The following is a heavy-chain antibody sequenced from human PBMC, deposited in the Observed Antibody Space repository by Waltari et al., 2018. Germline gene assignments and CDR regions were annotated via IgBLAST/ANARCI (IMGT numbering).Heavy chain of an antibody. CDR2: ISSRPSYI. J-gene: IGHJ4*02. CDR1: GSTFSSSS. Sequence: EVQLVESGGGLVQPGGSLRLFCAASGSTFSSSSISCARQSPGTVLAWISYISSRPSYIYYADSVKGRFTISRDNAKNSLYLQMNSLRAEDTAVYYCASYKGGGFWRWLPFIYWGQGTLVTVSS. CDR3: ASYKGGGFWRWLPFIY. V-gene: IGHV3-21*01. D-gene: IGHD5-12*01.